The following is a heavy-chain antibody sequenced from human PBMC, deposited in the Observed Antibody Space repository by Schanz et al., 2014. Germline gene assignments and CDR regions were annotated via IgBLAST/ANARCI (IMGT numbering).Heavy chain of an antibody. CDR1: GASMDNYY. V-gene: IGHV4-59*08. CDR3: ARRVVPATMGLYFDL. D-gene: IGHD2-21*01. Sequence: QVQLQESGPGLVRPSETLSLTCTVSGASMDNYYWGWIRQPPGKGLEWIAFIYSSGIANYNPSLESRLTISVDTSKNHFPLSLTSVTAADTATYYCARRVVPATMGLYFDLWGQGTLVTVSS. J-gene: IGHJ4*02. CDR2: IYSSGIA.